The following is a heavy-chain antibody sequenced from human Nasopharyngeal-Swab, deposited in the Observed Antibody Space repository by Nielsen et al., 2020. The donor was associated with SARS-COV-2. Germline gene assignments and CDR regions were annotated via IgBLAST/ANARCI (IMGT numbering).Heavy chain of an antibody. CDR2: IRSKANSYAT. J-gene: IGHJ4*02. CDR1: GFTFSDYA. D-gene: IGHD5-18*01. V-gene: IGHV3-73*01. CDR3: SSRYSYGL. Sequence: GGSLRLSCVASGFTFSDYAIHWVRQASGRGLEWVSRIRSKANSYATAYAASVKGRFTISRDDSKNPAYLQMNSLKTEDTAVYYCSSRYSYGLWGQGTLVTVSS.